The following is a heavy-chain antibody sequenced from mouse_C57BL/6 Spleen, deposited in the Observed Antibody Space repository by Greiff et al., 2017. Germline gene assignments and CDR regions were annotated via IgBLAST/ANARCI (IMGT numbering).Heavy chain of an antibody. CDR3: ARGGTGGAMDY. V-gene: IGHV1-54*01. D-gene: IGHD4-1*01. CDR2: INPGSGGT. CDR1: GYAFTNYL. J-gene: IGHJ4*01. Sequence: QVQLQQSGAELVRPGTSVKVSCKASGYAFTNYLIEWVKQRPGQGLEWIGVINPGSGGTNYNEKFKGKATLTADKSSSTAYMQLSSLTSEDSAVYFCARGGTGGAMDYWGQGTSVTVSS.